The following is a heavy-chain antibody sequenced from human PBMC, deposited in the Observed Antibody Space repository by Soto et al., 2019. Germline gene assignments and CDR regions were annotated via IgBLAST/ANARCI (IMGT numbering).Heavy chain of an antibody. CDR3: ARDGAAAAGWAFDY. Sequence: QTRSLSCALSVYSVSSTRGAWNWIRQSPSRGLEWLGRTYYRSKWYNDYAVSVKSRITINPDTSKNQFSLQLNSVTPEDTAVYYCARDGAAAAGWAFDYWGQGTLVTVSS. D-gene: IGHD6-13*01. CDR2: TYYRSKWYN. J-gene: IGHJ4*02. V-gene: IGHV6-1*01. CDR1: VYSVSSTRGA.